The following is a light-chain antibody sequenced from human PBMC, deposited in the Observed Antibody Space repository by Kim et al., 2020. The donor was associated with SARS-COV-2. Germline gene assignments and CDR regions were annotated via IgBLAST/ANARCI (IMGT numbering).Light chain of an antibody. V-gene: IGLV2-14*01. CDR2: DVS. Sequence: QSALTQPASVSGSPGQSITISCTGTSSDVGGYNYVSWYQQHPGKAPKLMIYDVSKRPSGVSNRFSGSKSGNTASLTISGLQAEDEADYYCSSYTSSSHVVFGGGTQLTVL. J-gene: IGLJ2*01. CDR1: SSDVGGYNY. CDR3: SSYTSSSHVV.